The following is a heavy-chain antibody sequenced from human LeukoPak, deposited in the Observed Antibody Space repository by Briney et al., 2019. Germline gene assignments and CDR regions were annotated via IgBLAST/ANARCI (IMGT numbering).Heavy chain of an antibody. D-gene: IGHD6-19*01. J-gene: IGHJ4*02. V-gene: IGHV1-69*13. CDR3: ARGIAVAGTSRFYYFDS. CDR2: IIPLFDTT. CDR1: GGTYSNYA. Sequence: SVKVSCKPSGGTYSNYAISWVRQAPGQGLEWMGGIIPLFDTTIYAQKFQGRVTITADESTSTAYMELSSLRSEDTAVYYCARGIAVAGTSRFYYFDSRGQGTLVTVSS.